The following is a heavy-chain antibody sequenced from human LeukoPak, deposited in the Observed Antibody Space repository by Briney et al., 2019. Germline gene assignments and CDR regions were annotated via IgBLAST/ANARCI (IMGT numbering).Heavy chain of an antibody. CDR1: GGSFSGYY. CDR2: INHSGST. CDR3: ARLGYYYYYMDV. V-gene: IGHV4-34*01. J-gene: IGHJ6*03. Sequence: KPSETLSLTCAVYGGSFSGYYWSWIRQPPGKGLEWIGEINHSGSTNYNPSLKSRVTISVDTSKNQFSLKLSSVTAADTAVYYCARLGYYYYYMDVWGKGTTVTVSS. D-gene: IGHD7-27*01.